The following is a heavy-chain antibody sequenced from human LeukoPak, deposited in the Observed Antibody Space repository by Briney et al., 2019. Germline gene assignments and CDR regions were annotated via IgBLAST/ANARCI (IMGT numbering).Heavy chain of an antibody. Sequence: GRSLRLSCAASGFTFSSYGMPWVRQAPGKGLEWVAVISYDGSNKYYADSVKGRFTISRDNSKNTLYLQMNSLRAEDTAVYYCAKEHMRTPLLWFGEYYYYGMDVWGQGTTVTVSS. CDR1: GFTFSSYG. CDR3: AKEHMRTPLLWFGEYYYYGMDV. D-gene: IGHD3-10*01. V-gene: IGHV3-30*18. CDR2: ISYDGSNK. J-gene: IGHJ6*02.